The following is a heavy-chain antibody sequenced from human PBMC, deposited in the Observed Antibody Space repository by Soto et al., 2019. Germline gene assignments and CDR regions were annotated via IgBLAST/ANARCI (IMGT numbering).Heavy chain of an antibody. D-gene: IGHD2-21*01. Sequence: GGSLRLSCAASGFTFSSYAMHWVRQAPGKGLEWVAVISYDGSNKYYADSVKGRFTISRDNSKNTLYLQMNSLRAEDTAVYYCASLALIQFDYWGQGTLCTVSS. V-gene: IGHV3-30-3*01. CDR2: ISYDGSNK. CDR1: GFTFSSYA. J-gene: IGHJ4*02. CDR3: ASLALIQFDY.